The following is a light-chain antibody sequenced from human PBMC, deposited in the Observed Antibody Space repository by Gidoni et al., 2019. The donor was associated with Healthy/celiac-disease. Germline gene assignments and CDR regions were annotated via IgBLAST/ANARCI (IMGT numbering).Light chain of an antibody. V-gene: IGKV3-20*01. Sequence: EIVLTQSPGTLSLSPGERATLSCRASQSVSSSDLAWYQQKPGQAPRLLIYGASSRATGIPDRFSGSGSGTDFTLTISRLEPEDFAVYYCQQYGSSPRTFXQXTKVEIK. CDR2: GAS. CDR1: QSVSSSD. J-gene: IGKJ1*01. CDR3: QQYGSSPRT.